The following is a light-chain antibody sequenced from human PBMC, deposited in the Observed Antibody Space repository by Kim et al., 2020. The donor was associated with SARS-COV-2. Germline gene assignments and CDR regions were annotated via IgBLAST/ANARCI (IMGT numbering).Light chain of an antibody. J-gene: IGKJ2*01. CDR2: GAS. CDR3: QQYNNWPRT. V-gene: IGKV3-15*01. Sequence: ESPGERATLSCRASQSVSSNLARYQEKPGQAPRLLNYGASIRATGSPARFSGSGSGTEFTVSNSSLQSEDFAVYYCQQYNNWPRTFGQGTKLEI. CDR1: QSVSSN.